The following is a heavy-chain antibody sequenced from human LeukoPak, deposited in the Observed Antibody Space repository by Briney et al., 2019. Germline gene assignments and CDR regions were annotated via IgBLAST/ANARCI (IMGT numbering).Heavy chain of an antibody. CDR2: IRSKAYGGTT. CDR3: TRGRRGYVFGFDY. D-gene: IGHD5-12*01. Sequence: GGSLRLSCTASGFTFGDYAMSWVRQAPGKGLEWVGFIRSKAYGGTTEYAASVKGRFTISRDDSKSIAYLQMNSLKTEDTAVYYCTRGRRGYVFGFDYWGQGTLVTVSS. J-gene: IGHJ4*02. V-gene: IGHV3-49*04. CDR1: GFTFGDYA.